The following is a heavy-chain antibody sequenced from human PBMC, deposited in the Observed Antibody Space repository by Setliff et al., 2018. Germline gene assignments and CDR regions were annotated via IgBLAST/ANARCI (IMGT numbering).Heavy chain of an antibody. V-gene: IGHV1-69*06. CDR2: IIPIFGTA. CDR1: GYRLIEVS. D-gene: IGHD6-6*01. CDR3: ALEYSNSSPTVYYYMDV. J-gene: IGHJ6*03. Sequence: SVKVSCKVSGYRLIEVSMHWVRQAPGQGLEWMGRIIPIFGTANYAQKFQGRVTITADKSTSTAYMELSRLTSEDTAVYYCALEYSNSSPTVYYYMDVWGKGTTVTVS.